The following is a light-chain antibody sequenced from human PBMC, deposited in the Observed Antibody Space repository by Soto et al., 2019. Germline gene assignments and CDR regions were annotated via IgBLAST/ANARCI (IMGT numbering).Light chain of an antibody. CDR3: MQALQTPYT. CDR2: LGS. J-gene: IGKJ2*01. V-gene: IGKV2-28*01. CDR1: QSLVHVNGNNY. Sequence: DIVMTQSPLSLPVTPGEPASISCRSSQSLVHVNGNNYLDWYLQKPGQSPQLLIYLGSNRASGVPDRFSGSGSGTDFTLKISRVAAEDVGVYYCMQALQTPYTFGQGTKLEIK.